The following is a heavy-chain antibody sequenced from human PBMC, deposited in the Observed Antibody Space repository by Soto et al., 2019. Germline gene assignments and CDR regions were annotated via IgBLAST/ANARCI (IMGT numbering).Heavy chain of an antibody. Sequence: SETLSLTCAVYGGSFSGYYWSWIRQPPGKGLEWIGEINHSGSTNYYPSLKSRVTISVDTSKNQFSLKLSSVTAADTAVYYCARGGRLRSHFDYWGQGTLVTVSS. V-gene: IGHV4-34*01. J-gene: IGHJ4*02. CDR2: INHSGST. CDR3: ARGGRLRSHFDY. CDR1: GGSFSGYY. D-gene: IGHD5-12*01.